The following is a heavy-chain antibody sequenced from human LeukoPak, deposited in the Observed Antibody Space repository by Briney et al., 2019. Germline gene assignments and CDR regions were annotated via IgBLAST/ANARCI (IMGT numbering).Heavy chain of an antibody. J-gene: IGHJ4*02. CDR3: AKDLEAAMVPYFDY. CDR1: GFTFGSYG. D-gene: IGHD5-18*01. V-gene: IGHV3-23*01. CDR2: VSGSGDNT. Sequence: GGSLRLSCVASGFTFGSYGMTWVRQAPGKGLEWVSIVSGSGDNTNYADSVKGRFTISRDNSKNTLYLQMNSLRAEDTAVYYCAKDLEAAMVPYFDYWGQGTLVTVSS.